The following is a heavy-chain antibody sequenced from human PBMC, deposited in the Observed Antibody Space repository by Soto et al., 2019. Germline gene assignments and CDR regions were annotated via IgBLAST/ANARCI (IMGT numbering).Heavy chain of an antibody. D-gene: IGHD3-22*01. J-gene: IGHJ6*02. V-gene: IGHV1-46*01. CDR1: GYTFTSYY. Sequence: GASVKVSCKASGYTFTSYYMHWVRQAPGQGLEWKGIINPSGGSTSYAQKFQGRVTMTRDTSTSTVYMELSSLRSEDTAVYYCARGITMIVVVITTSNYYGMDVWGQGTTVTVSS. CDR3: ARGITMIVVVITTSNYYGMDV. CDR2: INPSGGST.